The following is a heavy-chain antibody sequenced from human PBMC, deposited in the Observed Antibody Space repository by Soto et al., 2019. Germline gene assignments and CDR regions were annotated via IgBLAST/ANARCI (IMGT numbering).Heavy chain of an antibody. CDR1: GGSFSGYY. CDR2: INHSGST. D-gene: IGHD3-10*01. CDR3: ARAYYGSGSFDY. V-gene: IGHV4-34*01. Sequence: QVQLQQWGAGLLKPSETLSLTCAVYGGSFSGYYWSWIRQPPGKGLEWIGEINHSGSTNYNPSLKSRVTISVDTSKTQFSLKLSSVTAADTAVYYCARAYYGSGSFDYWGQGTLVTVSS. J-gene: IGHJ4*02.